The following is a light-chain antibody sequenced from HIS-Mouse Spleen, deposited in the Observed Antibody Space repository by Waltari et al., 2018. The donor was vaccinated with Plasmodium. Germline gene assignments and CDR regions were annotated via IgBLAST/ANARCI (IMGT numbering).Light chain of an antibody. CDR2: AAS. Sequence: DIPMTQSPSSLSASVGDSVTITCRASQSISSYLNWYQQKPGKAPKLLIYAASSLQSGVPSRFSGSGSGTDFTLTISSLQPEDFATYYCQQSYSTPPFTFGPGTKVDIK. J-gene: IGKJ3*01. V-gene: IGKV1-39*01. CDR3: QQSYSTPPFT. CDR1: QSISSY.